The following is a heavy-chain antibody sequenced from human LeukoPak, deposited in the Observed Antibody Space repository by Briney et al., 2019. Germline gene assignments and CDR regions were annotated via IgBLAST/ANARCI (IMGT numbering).Heavy chain of an antibody. V-gene: IGHV3-21*06. CDR1: GFTFSSYS. CDR3: ARVAEAAAFDS. J-gene: IGHJ4*02. D-gene: IGHD6-13*01. Sequence: GGSLRLSCAASGFTFSSYSMTGVRQAPGKGLEWVSYISGSSRYIYYADSIRGRFTISRDNAKNSLYLQMNGLKPEDTAVYYCARVAEAAAFDSWGQGTLVTVSS. CDR2: ISGSSRYI.